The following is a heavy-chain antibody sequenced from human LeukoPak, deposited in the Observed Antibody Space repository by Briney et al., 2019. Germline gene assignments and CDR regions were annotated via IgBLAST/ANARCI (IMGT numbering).Heavy chain of an antibody. D-gene: IGHD2-15*01. CDR3: ARVALSCSGDSCPGY. V-gene: IGHV3-7*01. CDR2: IKQDGSEK. CDR1: GFTFSRYW. J-gene: IGHJ4*02. Sequence: PGGSLRLSSAASGFTFSRYWISWVRQAPGKGLEWVANIKQDGSEKYYGDSVKGRFTIPRDNAKNSRFLKMNSLRAGDTAVYYCARVALSCSGDSCPGYWGQGTLVTVSS.